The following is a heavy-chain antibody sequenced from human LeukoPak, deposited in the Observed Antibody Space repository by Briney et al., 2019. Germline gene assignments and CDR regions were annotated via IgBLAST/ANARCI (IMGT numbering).Heavy chain of an antibody. CDR2: IYYIGRT. J-gene: IGHJ4*02. CDR1: GGSISNYY. Sequence: SSDTLSLTCTVSGGSISNYYWSWLRPPPGKGLEWFGYIYYIGRTDYNPPLKSRVTISVDTSKNQFSLRLNSMTAADTAVYYCARSRHRGYSSGSFDFWGQGALVTVSS. V-gene: IGHV4-59*08. CDR3: ARSRHRGYSSGSFDF. D-gene: IGHD5-18*01.